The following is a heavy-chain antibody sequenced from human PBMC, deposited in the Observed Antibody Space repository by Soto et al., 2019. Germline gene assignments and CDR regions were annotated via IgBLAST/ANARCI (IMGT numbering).Heavy chain of an antibody. CDR3: TRGPRPSSIGTGAV. V-gene: IGHV3-74*01. CDR1: GFVFEVYW. CDR2: ISDDGARI. J-gene: IGHJ4*02. D-gene: IGHD2-2*01. Sequence: GGSLRLSCVASGFVFEVYWVHWVRQVPGKGLEWVSRISDDGARIDYADSVRGRFTISRDNAKNALYLQMNALRGEDTAVYFCTRGPRPSSIGTGAVWGRGVLVTVSS.